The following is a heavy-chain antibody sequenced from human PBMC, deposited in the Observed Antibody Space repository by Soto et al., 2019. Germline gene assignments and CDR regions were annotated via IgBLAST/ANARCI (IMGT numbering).Heavy chain of an antibody. CDR3: ASHEGAYYDFWSGYYKGNNWFDP. D-gene: IGHD3-3*01. CDR1: GGSISSGGYY. Sequence: QVQLQESGPGLVKASQTLSLTCTVSGGSISSGGYYWSWIRQHPGKGLEWIGYIYYSGSTYYNPSLKSRVTISVDTSKNQFSLKLSSVTAADTAVYYCASHEGAYYDFWSGYYKGNNWFDPWGQGTLVTVSS. J-gene: IGHJ5*02. CDR2: IYYSGST. V-gene: IGHV4-31*03.